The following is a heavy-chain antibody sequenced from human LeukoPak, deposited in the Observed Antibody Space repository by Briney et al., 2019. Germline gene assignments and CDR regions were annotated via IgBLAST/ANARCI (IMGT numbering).Heavy chain of an antibody. CDR3: ARERYSSSWYDWFDP. J-gene: IGHJ5*02. V-gene: IGHV1-2*06. CDR2: INPNSGGT. CDR1: GYTFTGYY. Sequence: ASVKFSCKASGYTFTGYYMHWVRQAPGQGLEWMGRINPNSGGTNYAQKFQGRVTMTRDTSISTAYMELSRLRSDDTAVYYCARERYSSSWYDWFDPWGQGTLVTVSS. D-gene: IGHD6-13*01.